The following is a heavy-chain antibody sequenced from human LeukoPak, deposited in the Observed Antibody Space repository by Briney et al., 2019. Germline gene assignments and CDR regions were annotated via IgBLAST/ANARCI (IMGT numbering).Heavy chain of an antibody. Sequence: QTGGSLRLSCAASGFTFSSYGMHWVRQAPGKGREWVAVISYDGSNKYYADSVKGRFTISRDNSKNTLYLQMNSLRAEDTAVYYCAKGRIVGATMALLDYWGQGTLVTVSS. D-gene: IGHD1-26*01. CDR3: AKGRIVGATMALLDY. V-gene: IGHV3-30*18. CDR2: ISYDGSNK. J-gene: IGHJ4*02. CDR1: GFTFSSYG.